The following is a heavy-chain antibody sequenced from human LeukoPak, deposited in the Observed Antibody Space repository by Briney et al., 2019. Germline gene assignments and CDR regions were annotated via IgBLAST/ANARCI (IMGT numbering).Heavy chain of an antibody. CDR3: GRESRIVGTTSVWYYFDY. Sequence: SSTLTLTSPVCGGVIIRHDLYWSGTRQAIALVNERVRLVCHTGSFHYNPSLKSRVTISVDTSKNQFSLNLRSVTAADTAVYFCGRESRIVGTTSVWYYFDYWGQGTLVTVSS. J-gene: IGHJ4*02. V-gene: IGHV4-30-4*01. CDR2: VCHTGSF. D-gene: IGHD1-26*01. CDR1: GGVIIRHDLY.